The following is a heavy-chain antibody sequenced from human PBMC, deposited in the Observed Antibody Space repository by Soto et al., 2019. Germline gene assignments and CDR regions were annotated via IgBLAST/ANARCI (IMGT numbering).Heavy chain of an antibody. CDR1: GGTFSSYA. CDR2: IIPIFGTA. CDR3: ARSVGGGGMDV. V-gene: IGHV1-69*12. J-gene: IGHJ6*02. D-gene: IGHD1-26*01. Sequence: QVQLVQSGAEVKKPGSSVKVSCKASGGTFSSYAISWVRQAPGQGLEWMGGIIPIFGTANYAQKFQGRVTITEDESTYPASMELSSLRSEVTAVNYWARSVGGGGMDVWGQGTTVTVSS.